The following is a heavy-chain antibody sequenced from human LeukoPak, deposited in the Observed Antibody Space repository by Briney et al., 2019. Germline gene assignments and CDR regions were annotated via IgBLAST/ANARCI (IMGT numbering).Heavy chain of an antibody. V-gene: IGHV3-74*01. Sequence: GGSLRLSCAASRFTFSNYWMHWVRQAPGKGLVWVSRINPDGSSTSYADSVKGRFTISRDNAKNSLYLQMNSLRAEDMALYYCAKDMDDSSGYSDAFDIWGQGTMVTVSS. CDR2: INPDGSST. CDR3: AKDMDDSSGYSDAFDI. CDR1: RFTFSNYW. J-gene: IGHJ3*02. D-gene: IGHD3-22*01.